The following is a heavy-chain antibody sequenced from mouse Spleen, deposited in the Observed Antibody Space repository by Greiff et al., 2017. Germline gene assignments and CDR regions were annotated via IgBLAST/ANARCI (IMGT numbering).Heavy chain of an antibody. Sequence: QVQLKESGPGLVQPSQSLSITCTVSGFSLTSYGVHWVRQSPGKGLEWLGVIWRGGSTDYNAAFISRLSISKDNSKSQVFFKMNSLQADDTAIYYCARGELIYYYDSPWFAYWGQGTLVTVSA. CDR2: IWRGGST. CDR1: GFSLTSYG. J-gene: IGHJ3*01. D-gene: IGHD1-1*01. CDR3: ARGELIYYYDSPWFAY. V-gene: IGHV2-2*01.